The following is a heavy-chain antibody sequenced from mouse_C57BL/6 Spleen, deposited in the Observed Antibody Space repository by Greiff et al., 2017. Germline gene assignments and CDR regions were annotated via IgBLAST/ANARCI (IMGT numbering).Heavy chain of an antibody. V-gene: IGHV1-64*01. CDR1: GYTFTSYW. CDR2: IHPNSGST. Sequence: VQLQQPGAELVKPGASVKLSCKASGYTFTSYWMHWVKQRPGQGLEWIGMIHPNSGSTNYNEKFKSKATLTVDKSSSTAYMQLSSLTSEDSAVYYCAREGYYSNYNYAMDYWGQGTSVTVSS. J-gene: IGHJ4*01. D-gene: IGHD2-5*01. CDR3: AREGYYSNYNYAMDY.